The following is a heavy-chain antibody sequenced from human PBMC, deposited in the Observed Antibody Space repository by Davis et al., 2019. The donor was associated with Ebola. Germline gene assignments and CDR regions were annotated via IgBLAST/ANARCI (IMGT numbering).Heavy chain of an antibody. CDR3: ASQGDNYDSSVD. V-gene: IGHV4-59*01. CDR1: GGSISSYY. J-gene: IGHJ4*02. D-gene: IGHD3-22*01. Sequence: PSETLSLTCTVSGGSISSYYWSWIRQPPGKGLEWIGYIYYSGSTNYNPSLKSRVTISVDTSKNQFSLKLSSVTAADTAVYYCASQGDNYDSSVDWGQGTLVTVSS. CDR2: IYYSGST.